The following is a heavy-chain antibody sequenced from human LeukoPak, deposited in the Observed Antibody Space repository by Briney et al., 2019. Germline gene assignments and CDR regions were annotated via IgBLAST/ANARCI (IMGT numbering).Heavy chain of an antibody. J-gene: IGHJ4*02. CDR2: IKQDGSEK. CDR3: ARDGSNYDILTGYYGL. D-gene: IGHD3-9*01. V-gene: IGHV3-7*01. Sequence: PGGSLRLSCAASGFTFSSYWMSWVRQAPGKGLEWVANIKQDGSEKYYVDSVKGRFTISRGNAKNSLYLQMNSLRAEDTAVYYCARDGSNYDILTGYYGLWGQGTLVTVSS. CDR1: GFTFSSYW.